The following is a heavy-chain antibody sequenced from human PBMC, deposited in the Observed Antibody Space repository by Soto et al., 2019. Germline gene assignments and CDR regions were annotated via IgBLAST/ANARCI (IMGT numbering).Heavy chain of an antibody. CDR2: ISYDGSNK. CDR1: GLTFSSYG. J-gene: IGHJ4*02. Sequence: LRLSCAASGLTFSSYGMHWVRQAPGKGPEWVAAISYDGSNKNYADSVKGRFTISRDNSKNTVYLQMNSLRAEDTAVYYCAKDTYYHDSSGYYIFDYWGQGTLVTVSS. D-gene: IGHD3-22*01. CDR3: AKDTYYHDSSGYYIFDY. V-gene: IGHV3-30*18.